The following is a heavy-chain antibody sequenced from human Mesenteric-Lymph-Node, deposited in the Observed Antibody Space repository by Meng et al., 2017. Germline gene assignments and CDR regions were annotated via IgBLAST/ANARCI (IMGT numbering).Heavy chain of an antibody. D-gene: IGHD3-10*01. CDR3: ARARGRYYGMDV. CDR2: INHSGSP. J-gene: IGHJ6*02. V-gene: IGHV4-34*01. CDR1: GGSFSGYY. Sequence: GRLQKWGAGLLKPSETLSLTCAVYGGSFSGYYWIWIRQPPGMGLEWIGEINHSGSPYYNPSLKSRVTISVDTSKNQFSLKLSSVTAADTAVYYCARARGRYYGMDVWGQGTTVTVSS.